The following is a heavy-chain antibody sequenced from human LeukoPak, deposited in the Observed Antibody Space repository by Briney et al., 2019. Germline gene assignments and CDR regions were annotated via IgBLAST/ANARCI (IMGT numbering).Heavy chain of an antibody. Sequence: NPSETLSLTCTVSGGSISSYYWSWLRQPPGKGLEWIGYIYYSGSTNYNPSLKSRVTISVDTSKNQFSLKLSSVTAADTAVYYCARAGAEAAAGTPFDYWGQGTLVTVSS. J-gene: IGHJ4*02. CDR3: ARAGAEAAAGTPFDY. D-gene: IGHD6-13*01. CDR1: GGSISSYY. CDR2: IYYSGST. V-gene: IGHV4-59*01.